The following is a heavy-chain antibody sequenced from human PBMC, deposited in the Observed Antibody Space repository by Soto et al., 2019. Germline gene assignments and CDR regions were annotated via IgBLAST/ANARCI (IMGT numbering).Heavy chain of an antibody. CDR2: IYSTGSS. V-gene: IGHV4-59*01. CDR3: ARGERKVNWRPYFDT. J-gene: IGHJ5*02. D-gene: IGHD1-26*01. CDR1: GDSLSLYY. Sequence: SETLSLTCTVSGDSLSLYYWSWIRLSPGKGLEWIGYIYSTGSSNQNPSLRDRVAVSADASKNQFYLTLSSMTAADTAVYYCARGERKVNWRPYFDTWGQG.